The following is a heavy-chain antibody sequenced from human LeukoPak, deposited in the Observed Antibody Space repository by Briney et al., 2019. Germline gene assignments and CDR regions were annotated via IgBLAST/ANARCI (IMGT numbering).Heavy chain of an antibody. D-gene: IGHD6-13*01. Sequence: PGGSLRLSCAASGFTFSSFGMHWVRQAPGKGLEWVAVISYDGSDKYYADSVKGRFTISRDNSKNTLYLQMNSLRAEDTGVYYCAKDRGIAPAGNSRWLDPWGQGTLVTVSS. J-gene: IGHJ5*02. CDR1: GFTFSSFG. CDR3: AKDRGIAPAGNSRWLDP. CDR2: ISYDGSDK. V-gene: IGHV3-30*18.